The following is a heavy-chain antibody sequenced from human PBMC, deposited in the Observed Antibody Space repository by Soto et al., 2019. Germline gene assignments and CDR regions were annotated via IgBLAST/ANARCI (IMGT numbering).Heavy chain of an antibody. CDR3: ARGLRYYYDSSGYSSFDY. D-gene: IGHD3-22*01. CDR2: INHSGST. Sequence: SETLSLTCAVYGGSFSGYYWTWIRQPPGTGLEWIGEINHSGSTNYNPSLKSRVTISVDTSKNQFSLKLTSVTAADTAVYYCARGLRYYYDSSGYSSFDYWGQGTLVTVSS. V-gene: IGHV4-34*01. J-gene: IGHJ4*02. CDR1: GGSFSGYY.